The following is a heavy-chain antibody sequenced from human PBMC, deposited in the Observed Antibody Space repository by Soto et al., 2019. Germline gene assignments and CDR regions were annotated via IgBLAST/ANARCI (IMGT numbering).Heavy chain of an antibody. D-gene: IGHD3-10*01. CDR2: IQYNGYS. CDR1: GGSITNYY. CDR3: ATHGFGSLHGLVDV. J-gene: IGHJ6*02. Sequence: QVQLQESGPGLVKPSETLSLTCTVSGGSITNYYCSWFRQPPGKGLEWIGYIQYNGYSAYNLSLKRRVTRSMDTSKTQFSLMLESGTATDTAVYYCATHGFGSLHGLVDVWGQGTTVIVSS. V-gene: IGHV4-59*08.